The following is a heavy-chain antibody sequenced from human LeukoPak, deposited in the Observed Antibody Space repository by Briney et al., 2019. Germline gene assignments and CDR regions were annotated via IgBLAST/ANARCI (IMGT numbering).Heavy chain of an antibody. CDR3: ATRSPVRAFDI. D-gene: IGHD2-2*01. CDR1: GFTFSSYS. CDR2: ISSSSRTI. Sequence: GGSLRLSCAASGFTFSSYSMNWVRQAPGKGLEGVSYISSSSRTIYYADSVKGRFTISRDNAKNSLYLQMHSLRAEDTAVYYCATRSPVRAFDIWGQGTMVTVSS. J-gene: IGHJ3*02. V-gene: IGHV3-48*01.